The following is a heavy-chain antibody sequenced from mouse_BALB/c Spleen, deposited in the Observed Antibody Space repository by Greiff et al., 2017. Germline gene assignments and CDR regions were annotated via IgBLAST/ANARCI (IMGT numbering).Heavy chain of an antibody. D-gene: IGHD1-3*01. CDR2: IDPANGNT. CDR1: GFNIKDTY. J-gene: IGHJ4*01. CDR3: ARDNPGDAMDY. V-gene: IGHV14-3*02. Sequence: VQLQQSGAELVKPGASVKLSCTASGFNIKDTYMHWVKQRPEQGLEWIGRIDPANGNTKYDPKFQGKATITADTSSNTAYLQLSSLTSEDTAVYYCARDNPGDAMDYWGQGTSVTVSS.